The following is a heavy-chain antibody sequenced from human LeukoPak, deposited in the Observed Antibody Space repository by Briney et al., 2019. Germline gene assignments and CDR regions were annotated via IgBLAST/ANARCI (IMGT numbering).Heavy chain of an antibody. CDR3: ARQSITGTRVRRVGFDY. CDR2: ISSSSSYI. J-gene: IGHJ4*02. V-gene: IGHV3-21*01. CDR1: GFTFSSYS. Sequence: GSLRLSCAASGFTFSSYSMNWVRQAPGKGLEWVSSISSSSSYIYYADSVKGRFTISRDNAKNSLYLQMNSLRAEDTAVYYCARQSITGTRVRRVGFDYWGQGTLVTVSS. D-gene: IGHD1-20*01.